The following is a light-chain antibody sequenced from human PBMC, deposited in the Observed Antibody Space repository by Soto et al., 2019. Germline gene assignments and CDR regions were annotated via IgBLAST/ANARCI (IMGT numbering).Light chain of an antibody. J-gene: IGKJ1*01. Sequence: FVVTQSPDTLSLSPGETATLSCRASQSVSSSVAWYQHKPGQSPRLVVYSGYKRSPGIPARFSGSGYGTDFTLTISRLESDDFAIYYCQQRYSWLRVFGPGNKVEVK. CDR1: QSVSSS. CDR2: SGY. V-gene: IGKV3-11*01. CDR3: QQRYSWLRV.